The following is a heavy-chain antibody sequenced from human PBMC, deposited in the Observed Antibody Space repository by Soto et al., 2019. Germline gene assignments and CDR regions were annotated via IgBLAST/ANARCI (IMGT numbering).Heavy chain of an antibody. V-gene: IGHV4-39*01. CDR2: IYYSGST. CDR1: GGSISSSSYY. Sequence: SETLSLTCTVSGGSISSSSYYWGWIRQPPGKGLEWIGSIYYSGSTYYNPSLKSRVTISVDTSKNQFSLKLSSVTAADTAVYYCARSDSGHDEGYFDYWGQGTLVTVSS. J-gene: IGHJ4*02. CDR3: ARSDSGHDEGYFDY. D-gene: IGHD5-12*01.